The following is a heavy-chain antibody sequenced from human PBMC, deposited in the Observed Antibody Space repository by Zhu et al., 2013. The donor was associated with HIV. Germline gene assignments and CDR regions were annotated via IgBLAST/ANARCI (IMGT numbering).Heavy chain of an antibody. J-gene: IGHJ4*02. CDR1: VYTFSTFG. D-gene: IGHD6-13*01. V-gene: IGHV1-8*02. CDR3: ARGVPQQLPY. Sequence: QVQLVQSGAEVKKPGASVKVSCKSSVYTFSTFGISWVRQATGQGLEWMGWMNPNSGNTGYAQKFQGRVTMTRNTSISTAYMDLSSLRSEDTAVYYCARGVPQQLPYWGQGTLVTVSS. CDR2: MNPNSGNT.